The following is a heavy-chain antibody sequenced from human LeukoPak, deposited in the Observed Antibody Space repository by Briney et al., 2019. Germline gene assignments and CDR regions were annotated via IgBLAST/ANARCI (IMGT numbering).Heavy chain of an antibody. D-gene: IGHD4-23*01. J-gene: IGHJ3*02. Sequence: SQTLSLTCTVSGGSISSGDYHWSWIRQPPGKGLEWIGYIFYSGNTYFNPSLKSRVTISVDTSKNQFSRKLSSVTAADTAVYYCARLPYLLRWRDDAFDIWGQGTMVTVSS. CDR2: IFYSGNT. V-gene: IGHV4-30-4*01. CDR3: ARLPYLLRWRDDAFDI. CDR1: GGSISSGDYH.